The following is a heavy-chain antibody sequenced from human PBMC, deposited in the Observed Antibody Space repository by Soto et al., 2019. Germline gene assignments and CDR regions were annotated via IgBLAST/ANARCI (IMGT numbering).Heavy chain of an antibody. Sequence: ASVKVSCKASGYTFTSYGISWVRQAPGQGLEWMGWISAYNGNTNYAQKLQGRVTMTTDTSTSTAYMELRSLRSDDTAVYYCARGITVSILYYYYYYMDVWGKGTTFTVSS. J-gene: IGHJ6*03. D-gene: IGHD1-20*01. CDR3: ARGITVSILYYYYYYMDV. CDR2: ISAYNGNT. V-gene: IGHV1-18*01. CDR1: GYTFTSYG.